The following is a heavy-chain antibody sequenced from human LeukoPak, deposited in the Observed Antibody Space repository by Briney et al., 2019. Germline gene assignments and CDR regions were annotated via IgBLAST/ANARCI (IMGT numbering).Heavy chain of an antibody. Sequence: GGSLRLSCAVSGFTFNNYGMHWVRQAPGKGLEWVAVIWYDGTNIYYTDSVKGRFTISRDNSKNTLDLQMSSLRAEDTAVYYCAKDGGTSVGDYFHSWGQGTLVTVSS. V-gene: IGHV3-33*03. CDR2: IWYDGTNI. CDR3: AKDGGTSVGDYFHS. CDR1: GFTFNNYG. J-gene: IGHJ4*02. D-gene: IGHD1-7*01.